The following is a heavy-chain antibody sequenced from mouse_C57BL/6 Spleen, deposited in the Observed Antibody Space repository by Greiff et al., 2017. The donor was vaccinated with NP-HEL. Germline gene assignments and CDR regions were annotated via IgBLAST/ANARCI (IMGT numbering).Heavy chain of an antibody. J-gene: IGHJ3*01. Sequence: EVKLQESGGGLVKPGGSLKLSCAASGFTFSSYAMSWVRQTPEKRLEWVATISDGGSYTYYPDNVKGRFTISRDNAKNNRYLQMSHLKSEDTAMYYCARGGFAYWGQGTLVTVSA. CDR1: GFTFSSYA. V-gene: IGHV5-4*03. CDR3: ARGGFAY. CDR2: ISDGGSYT.